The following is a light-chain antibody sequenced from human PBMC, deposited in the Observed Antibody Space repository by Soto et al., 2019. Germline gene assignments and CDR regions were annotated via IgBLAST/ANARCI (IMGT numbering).Light chain of an antibody. CDR3: SSYAGSNNLGV. CDR2: EVS. CDR1: SRYVGGYNY. J-gene: IGLJ1*01. V-gene: IGLV2-8*01. Sequence: QSVLTQPPSASGSPGQSVTISCTGTSRYVGGYNYVSWYQQHPGKAPKLMIYEVSTRPSGVPDRFSGSKSGNTASLTVSGLQAEDEADYYCSSYAGSNNLGVFGTGTKVTVL.